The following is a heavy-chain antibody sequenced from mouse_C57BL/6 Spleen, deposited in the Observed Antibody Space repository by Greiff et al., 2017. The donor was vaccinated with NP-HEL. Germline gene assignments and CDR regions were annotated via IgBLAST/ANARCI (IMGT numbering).Heavy chain of an antibody. J-gene: IGHJ4*01. D-gene: IGHD2-2*01. CDR2: INPSNGGT. Sequence: QVQLQQPGTELVKPGASVKLSCKASGYTFTSYWMHWVKQRPGQGLEWIGNINPSNGGTNYNEKFKSKATLTVDKSSSTAYMQLSSLTSEDSAIYYCARGGYDGYAMDYWGQGTSVTVSS. CDR3: ARGGYDGYAMDY. V-gene: IGHV1-53*01. CDR1: GYTFTSYW.